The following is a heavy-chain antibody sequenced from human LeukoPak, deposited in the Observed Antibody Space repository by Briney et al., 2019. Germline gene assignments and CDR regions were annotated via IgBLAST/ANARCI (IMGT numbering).Heavy chain of an antibody. V-gene: IGHV1-69*04. CDR2: IIPILGIA. CDR3: ARDTNYYGSGSYLYWFDP. Sequence: ASVKVSCKASGGTFSSYAISWVRQAPGQGLEWMGRIIPILGIANYAQKFQGRVTITADKSTSTAYMELSSLRSEDTAVYYCARDTNYYGSGSYLYWFDPWGRGTLVTVSS. D-gene: IGHD3-10*01. J-gene: IGHJ5*02. CDR1: GGTFSSYA.